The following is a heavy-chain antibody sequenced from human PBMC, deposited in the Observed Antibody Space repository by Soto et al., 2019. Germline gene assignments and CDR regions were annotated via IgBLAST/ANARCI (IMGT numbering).Heavy chain of an antibody. J-gene: IGHJ4*02. CDR1: GGSISGCFYY. D-gene: IGHD4-17*01. Sequence: SETLCLTWTVSGGSISGCFYYWSWIRQHPGKGLEWIGYISYSGSTYYNPSLKSRVTISVDTSKNQFSLKLSSGTAADKAVYYCARLGGDYFEGDYWGQGNLVTVSS. CDR2: ISYSGST. CDR3: ARLGGDYFEGDY. V-gene: IGHV4-31*02.